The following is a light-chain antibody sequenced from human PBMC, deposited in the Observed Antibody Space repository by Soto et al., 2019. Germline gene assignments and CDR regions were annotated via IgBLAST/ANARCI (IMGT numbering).Light chain of an antibody. CDR3: QQYDRFPYT. CDR1: QSINSW. J-gene: IGKJ2*01. V-gene: IGKV1-5*03. CDR2: KAS. Sequence: DIQMTQSPSTLSASIGDTVIITCRASQSINSWLAWYQQKPGKAPKLLIHKASTLESGVPSRFSGSESGTEFTLNISSLQPDDFANFYCQQYDRFPYTFGQGTKLEIK.